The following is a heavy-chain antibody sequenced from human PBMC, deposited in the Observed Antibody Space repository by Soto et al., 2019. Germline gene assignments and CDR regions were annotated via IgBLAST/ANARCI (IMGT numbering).Heavy chain of an antibody. CDR1: GFTFSAYA. V-gene: IGHV3-23*01. CDR3: AKSGRFSGSYHFIY. CDR2: LSPNGETT. D-gene: IGHD1-26*01. J-gene: IGHJ4*02. Sequence: EEQLLESGGGLVQPGGSLRLSCAASGFTFSAYAMTWVRQAPGGGLEWVSSLSPNGETTYYADSVTGRFTVSRDNSRDSLYLQMDSLRAEDTAIYFCAKSGRFSGSYHFIYWGQGTLVTVSS.